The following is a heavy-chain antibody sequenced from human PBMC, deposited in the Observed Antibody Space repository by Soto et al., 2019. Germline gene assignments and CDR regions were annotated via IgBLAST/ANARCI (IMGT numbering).Heavy chain of an antibody. J-gene: IGHJ4*02. CDR1: GFSFSNYN. V-gene: IGHV3-48*01. CDR2: LNADSTSV. Sequence: GVSLRLSFAASGFSFSNYNMNWFRQAPGKGLEWVSFLNADSTSVNYADSVKGRFTISRDNANNALYLQMNTLRAEDTAVYYRATDNPSFYRGQGTLVTLSS. D-gene: IGHD2-15*01. CDR3: ATDNPSFY.